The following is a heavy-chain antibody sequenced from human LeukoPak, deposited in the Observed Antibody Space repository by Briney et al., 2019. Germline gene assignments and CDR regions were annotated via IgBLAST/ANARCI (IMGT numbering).Heavy chain of an antibody. CDR2: ISSSSSTI. D-gene: IGHD5-12*01. J-gene: IGHJ5*02. V-gene: IGHV3-48*01. CDR3: ARDEGWLPFDP. CDR1: GFTFSSYS. Sequence: GGSLRLSCAASGFTFSSYSMNWVRQAPGKGLEWVSYISSSSSTIYYADSVKGRFTISRDNAKNSLYLQMNSLRAEDTAVYYCARDEGWLPFDPWGQGTLVTVSS.